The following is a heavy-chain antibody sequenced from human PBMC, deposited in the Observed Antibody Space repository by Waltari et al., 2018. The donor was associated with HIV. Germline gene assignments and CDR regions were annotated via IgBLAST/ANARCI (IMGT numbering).Heavy chain of an antibody. J-gene: IGHJ4*02. CDR2: ISSGGGNT. V-gene: IGHV3-23*01. CDR1: GFTFSSYG. CDR3: AKAGLNYYYDSSGYYYRTDY. D-gene: IGHD3-22*01. Sequence: EVQLLESGGGLVHPGGSLRLSCAASGFTFSSYGMNWVRQAPGKGLEWVSAISSGGGNTYYADSVKGRFTISRDNSKNTLFLQMDSLRAEDTAVYYCAKAGLNYYYDSSGYYYRTDYWGQGTLVTVSS.